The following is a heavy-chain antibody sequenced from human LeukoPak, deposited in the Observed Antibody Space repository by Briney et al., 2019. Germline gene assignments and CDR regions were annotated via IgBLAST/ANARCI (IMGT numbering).Heavy chain of an antibody. Sequence: SETLSLTCAVYGGSFSGYYWSWIRQPPGKGLEWIGEINHSGSTNYNPSLKSRVTISVDTSKNQFSLKLSSATAADTAVYYCARGALVRGVSLWGQGTLVTVSP. CDR1: GGSFSGYY. CDR3: ARGALVRGVSL. CDR2: INHSGST. D-gene: IGHD3-10*01. V-gene: IGHV4-34*01. J-gene: IGHJ4*02.